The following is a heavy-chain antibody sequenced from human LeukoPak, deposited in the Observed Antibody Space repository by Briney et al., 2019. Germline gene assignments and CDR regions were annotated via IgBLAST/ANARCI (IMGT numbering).Heavy chain of an antibody. CDR2: ISGDGRGT. CDR3: VKDMASRDDYSNLFDY. V-gene: IGHV3-74*01. CDR1: GFIFTDYW. D-gene: IGHD4-11*01. Sequence: GGSLRLSCAASGFIFTDYWMHWVRQGPGKELVWVARISGDGRGTTYADSVKGRFTISRDNPKDTLYLQMSSLRAEDTAVYYCVKDMASRDDYSNLFDYWGQGTLVTVSS. J-gene: IGHJ4*02.